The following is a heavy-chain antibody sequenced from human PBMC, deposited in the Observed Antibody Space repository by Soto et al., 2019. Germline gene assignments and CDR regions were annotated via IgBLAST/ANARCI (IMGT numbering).Heavy chain of an antibody. CDR2: IIPIFGTA. CDR3: ARELPGTVVVAANGTDY. V-gene: IGHV1-69*01. Sequence: QVQLVQSGAEVKKPGSSVKVSCKASGGTFSSYAISWVRQAPGQGLEWMGGIIPIFGTANYAQKFQGRVTITADESTSRAYMELSSLRSEDTAVYYCARELPGTVVVAANGTDYWGQGPLVTVSS. CDR1: GGTFSSYA. J-gene: IGHJ4*02. D-gene: IGHD2-15*01.